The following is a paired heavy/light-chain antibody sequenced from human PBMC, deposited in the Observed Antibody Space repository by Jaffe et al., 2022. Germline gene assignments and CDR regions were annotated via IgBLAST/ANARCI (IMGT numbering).Light chain of an antibody. V-gene: IGKV1-12*01. CDR3: QQANSFPLT. CDR2: AAS. J-gene: IGKJ4*01. Sequence: DIQMTQSPSSVSASVGDRVTITCRASQGISSWLAWYQQKPGKAPKLLIYAASSLQSGVPSRFSSSGSGTDFTLTISSLQPEDFATYYCQQANSFPLTFGGGTKVEIK. CDR1: QGISSW.
Heavy chain of an antibody. CDR2: ISGSGGST. J-gene: IGHJ4*02. D-gene: IGHD2-15*01. V-gene: IGHV3-23*01. CDR3: AKRSGGYCSGGSCYPFYFDY. CDR1: GFTFSSYA. Sequence: EVQLLESGGGLVQPGGSLRLSCAASGFTFSSYAMSWVRQAPGKGLEWVSAISGSGGSTYYADSVKGRFTISRDNSKNTLYLQMNSLRAEDTAVYYCAKRSGGYCSGGSCYPFYFDYWGQGTLVTVSS.